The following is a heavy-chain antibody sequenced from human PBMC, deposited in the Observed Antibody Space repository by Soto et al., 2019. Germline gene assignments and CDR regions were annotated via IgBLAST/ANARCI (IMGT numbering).Heavy chain of an antibody. CDR1: GFTFSSYG. Sequence: QVQLVESGGGVVQPGRSLRLSCAASGFTFSSYGMHWVRQAPGKGLEWVAVIWDDGSNKYYADSVKGRFTISRDNFKNTLYLQKNSLKAEDTGLYYCARDRNYYGSGSYYFAVNFDYWGQGTLVTVSS. CDR2: IWDDGSNK. V-gene: IGHV3-33*01. CDR3: ARDRNYYGSGSYYFAVNFDY. J-gene: IGHJ4*02. D-gene: IGHD3-10*01.